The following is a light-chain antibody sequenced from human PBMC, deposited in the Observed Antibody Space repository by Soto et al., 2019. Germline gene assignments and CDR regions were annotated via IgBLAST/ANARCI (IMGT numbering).Light chain of an antibody. CDR2: EVS. CDR1: SSDVGGYNY. Sequence: QSALTQPASVSGSPGQSITISCTGSSSDVGGYNYVSWYQQYPGRSPKLMIFEVSLRPAGVSNRFSGSKSGNTASLNISGLQSEDEADYYCQSYDSNTVIFGGGTKVTVL. J-gene: IGLJ2*01. V-gene: IGLV2-14*01. CDR3: QSYDSNTVI.